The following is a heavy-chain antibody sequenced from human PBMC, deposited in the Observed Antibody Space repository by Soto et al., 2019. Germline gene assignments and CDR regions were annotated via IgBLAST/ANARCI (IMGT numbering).Heavy chain of an antibody. CDR2: MNPHSGNT. V-gene: IGHV1-8*01. Sequence: QVQLVQSGAEVKKPGASVKVSCMASGYTFTSYDINWVRQATGQGLEWIGWMNPHSGNTGYAQKFQGRVTMTRDTSISTAYMELSSLRSDDTAVYYCARGRNPGLNLFGVVRRGMDVWGQGTTVTVSS. D-gene: IGHD3-3*01. CDR1: GYTFTSYD. CDR3: ARGRNPGLNLFGVVRRGMDV. J-gene: IGHJ6*02.